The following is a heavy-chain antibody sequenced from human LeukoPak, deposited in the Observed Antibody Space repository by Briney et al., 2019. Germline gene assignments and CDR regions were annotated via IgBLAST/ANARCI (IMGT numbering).Heavy chain of an antibody. CDR2: ISGRGSNT. CDR1: GFTFSDFG. Sequence: PGGSLRLSCAASGFTFSDFGMSWVRQAPGEGLEWVSAISGRGSNTYYVDSVKGRFTISRDNAKNTLYLQMNSLRAEDTAVYYCTKSDWFDPWGQGTLVTVSS. CDR3: TKSDWFDP. V-gene: IGHV3-23*01. J-gene: IGHJ5*02.